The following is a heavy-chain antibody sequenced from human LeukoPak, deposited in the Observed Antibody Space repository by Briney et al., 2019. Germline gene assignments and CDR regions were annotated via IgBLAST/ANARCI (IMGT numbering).Heavy chain of an antibody. CDR1: GYTFTNYG. CDR2: IIPILGIA. D-gene: IGHD6-6*01. V-gene: IGHV1-69*04. Sequence: ASVKVSCKASGYTFTNYGITWVRQAPGQGLEWMGRIIPILGIANYAQKFQGRVTITADKSTSTAYMELSSLRSEDTAVYYCARAEYSSSSGDYWGQGTLVTVSS. CDR3: ARAEYSSSSGDY. J-gene: IGHJ4*02.